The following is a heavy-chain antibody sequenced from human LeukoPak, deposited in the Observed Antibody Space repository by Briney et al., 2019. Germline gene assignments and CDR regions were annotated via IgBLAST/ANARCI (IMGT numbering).Heavy chain of an antibody. CDR1: GGTFSSYA. CDR3: ATPLCSSTSCYTGFDY. Sequence: ASVKVSCKASGGTFSSYAISWVRQAPGKGLEWMGGFDLEDGETIYAQKFQGRVTMTEDTSTDTAYMELSSLRSEDTAVYYCATPLCSSTSCYTGFDYWGQGTLVTVSS. D-gene: IGHD2-2*02. CDR2: FDLEDGET. J-gene: IGHJ4*02. V-gene: IGHV1-24*01.